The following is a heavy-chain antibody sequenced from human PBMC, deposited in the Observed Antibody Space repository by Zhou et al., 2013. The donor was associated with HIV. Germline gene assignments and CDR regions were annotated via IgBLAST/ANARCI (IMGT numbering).Heavy chain of an antibody. D-gene: IGHD5-12*01. CDR1: GYDFTTYF. J-gene: IGHJ4*02. V-gene: IGHV1-46*01. CDR2: SHYNDADRYIGGRT. Sequence: QVQVVQSGAEVKKPGASVKLSCTASGYDFTTYFVHWVRQAPGQGLEWVGISHYNDADRYIGGRTTYAQKFRDRVTMTRDTSTGTVYMELRSLKYDDTANYYCAGRQKYISGNVGDFDFWGQGTMIIVSS. CDR3: AGRQKYISGNVGDFDF.